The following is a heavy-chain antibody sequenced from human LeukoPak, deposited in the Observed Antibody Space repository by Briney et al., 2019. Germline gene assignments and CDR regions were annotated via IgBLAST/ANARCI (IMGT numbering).Heavy chain of an antibody. Sequence: GESLKISCKGSGYIFNSYWIGWVRQMPGKGLEWVGIIYPGDSDTRYSPSFQGQVTISADKSISTAYLQWSSLKASDTAMYYCAKFAEPAAPDYWGQGTLVTVSS. CDR3: AKFAEPAAPDY. D-gene: IGHD2-2*01. CDR1: GYIFNSYW. CDR2: IYPGDSDT. V-gene: IGHV5-51*01. J-gene: IGHJ4*02.